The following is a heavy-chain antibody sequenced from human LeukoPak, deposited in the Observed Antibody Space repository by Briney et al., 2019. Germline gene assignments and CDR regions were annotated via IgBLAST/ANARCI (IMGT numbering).Heavy chain of an antibody. CDR3: AKGPTRGY. CDR1: GFTLSSSA. CDR2: ICGSGSSDT. Sequence: GGSLRLSCAASGFTLSSSAMNWVRQAPGKGLGWVSVICGSGSSDTYYADSVRGRFTISRDNSKNTLYLQMNSLGAEDTAIYYCAKGPTRGYWGQGTLVTVSS. V-gene: IGHV3-23*01. J-gene: IGHJ4*02. D-gene: IGHD1-26*01.